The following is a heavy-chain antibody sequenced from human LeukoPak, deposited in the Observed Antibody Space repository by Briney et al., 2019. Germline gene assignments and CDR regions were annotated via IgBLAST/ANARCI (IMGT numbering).Heavy chain of an antibody. CDR2: IYYSGST. D-gene: IGHD5-18*01. CDR1: GGPISSYY. J-gene: IGHJ6*02. V-gene: IGHV4-59*08. CDR3: ARYSYGCGEDYYYYYGMDV. Sequence: SETLSLTCTVSGGPISSYYWSWIRQPPGKGLEWIGYIYYSGSTNYNPSLKSRVTISVDTSKNQFSLKLSSVTAADTAVYYCARYSYGCGEDYYYYYGMDVWGQGTTVTVSS.